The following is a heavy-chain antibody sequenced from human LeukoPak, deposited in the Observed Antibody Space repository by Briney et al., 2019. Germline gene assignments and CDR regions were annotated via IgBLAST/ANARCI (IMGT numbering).Heavy chain of an antibody. CDR2: IYYSGST. V-gene: IGHV4-39*07. CDR3: ARGGDFWSGPFDY. Sequence: PSETLSLTCTVSGGSISSSSYYWGWIRQPPGKGLEWIGSIYYSGSTYYNPSLKSRVTISVDTSKNQFSLKLSSVTAADTAVYYCARGGDFWSGPFDYWGQGTLVTVSS. CDR1: GGSISSSSYY. D-gene: IGHD3-3*01. J-gene: IGHJ4*02.